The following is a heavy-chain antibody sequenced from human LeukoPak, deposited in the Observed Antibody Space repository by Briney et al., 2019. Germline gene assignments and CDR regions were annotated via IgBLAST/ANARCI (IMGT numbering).Heavy chain of an antibody. D-gene: IGHD4-23*01. Sequence: SETLSLTCAVYGGSFSGYYWIWIRQPPGKGLEWIGELNHSGSTNYNPSLKSRVTTPVDPSKNQFSLKLSSVTAADTAVYYCARRLPAVVTHHAFDIWGQGTMVTVSS. CDR2: LNHSGST. CDR1: GGSFSGYY. J-gene: IGHJ3*02. V-gene: IGHV4-34*01. CDR3: ARRLPAVVTHHAFDI.